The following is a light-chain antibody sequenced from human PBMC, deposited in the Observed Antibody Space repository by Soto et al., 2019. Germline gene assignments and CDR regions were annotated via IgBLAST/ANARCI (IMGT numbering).Light chain of an antibody. J-gene: IGKJ1*01. V-gene: IGKV3-20*01. CDR2: GAS. CDR1: QSVNTN. CDR3: QQYGSSPRT. Sequence: EIVLTQSPATLSLSPGERATFSCRASQSVNTNLAWYQLKPGQAPRLLVYGASIRATGIPARFSGSGSGTEYSLTISRLEPEDFAVYYCQQYGSSPRTFGQGTKVDIK.